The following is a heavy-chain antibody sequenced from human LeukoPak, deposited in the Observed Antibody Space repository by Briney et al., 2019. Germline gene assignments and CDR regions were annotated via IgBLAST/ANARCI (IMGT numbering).Heavy chain of an antibody. Sequence: GESLKISCKGSGYSFTSYWIGWVCQMPGKGLEWMGIIYPGDSDTRYSPSFQGQVTISADKSISTAYLQWSSLKASDTAMYYCARRWSYCSGGSCYPKDAFDIWGQGTMVTVSS. J-gene: IGHJ3*02. CDR2: IYPGDSDT. D-gene: IGHD2-15*01. CDR3: ARRWSYCSGGSCYPKDAFDI. V-gene: IGHV5-51*01. CDR1: GYSFTSYW.